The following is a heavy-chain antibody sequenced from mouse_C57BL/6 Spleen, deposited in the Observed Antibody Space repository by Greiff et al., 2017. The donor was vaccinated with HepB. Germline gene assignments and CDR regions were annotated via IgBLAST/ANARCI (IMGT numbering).Heavy chain of an antibody. Sequence: VHLVESGPGLVQPSQSLSITCTVSGFSLTSYGVHWVRQSPGKGLEWLGVIWRGGSTDYNAAFMSRLSITKDNSKSQVFFKMNSLQADDTAIYYWAKKGGGEYFDVWGTGTTVTVSS. V-gene: IGHV2-5*01. CDR1: GFSLTSYG. CDR3: AKKGGGEYFDV. CDR2: IWRGGST. J-gene: IGHJ1*03.